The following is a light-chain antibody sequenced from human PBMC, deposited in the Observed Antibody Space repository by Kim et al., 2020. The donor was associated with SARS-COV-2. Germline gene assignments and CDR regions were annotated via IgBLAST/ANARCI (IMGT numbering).Light chain of an antibody. Sequence: SYELTQPPSVSVSPGQTASITCSGDKWGDKYACWYQQKPGQSPVLVIYQDSKRPSGIPERFSGSNSGNTATLTISGTQAMDEADYYCQAWDSSTAVFGGGTKLTAL. CDR1: KWGDKY. CDR2: QDS. CDR3: QAWDSSTAV. V-gene: IGLV3-1*01. J-gene: IGLJ2*01.